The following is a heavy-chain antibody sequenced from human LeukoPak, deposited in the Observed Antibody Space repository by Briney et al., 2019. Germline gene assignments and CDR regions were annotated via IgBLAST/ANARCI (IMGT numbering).Heavy chain of an antibody. V-gene: IGHV4-34*01. Sequence: SETLSLTCAVYGGSFSGYYWSWIRQPPGKGLEWIGEINHRGSTNYNPSLKSRVTISVDTSKNQFSLKLSSVTAADTAVYYCARGRTILGVASPPYYYYGMDVWGQGTTVTVSS. CDR3: ARGRTILGVASPPYYYYGMDV. CDR2: INHRGST. D-gene: IGHD3-3*01. CDR1: GGSFSGYY. J-gene: IGHJ6*02.